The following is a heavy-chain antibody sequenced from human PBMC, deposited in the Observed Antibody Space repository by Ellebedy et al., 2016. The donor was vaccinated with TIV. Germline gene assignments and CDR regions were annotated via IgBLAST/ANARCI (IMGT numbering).Heavy chain of an antibody. Sequence: MPSETLSLTCTVSGGSLSNFYWSWIRQPPGKGLEWIGYIHSNGDTSYSPSLKSRVTISGDTSKNQFSLKLNSVTAADSAVYYCARIGLSSGFYSLFDYWGQGSLVTVTS. CDR3: ARIGLSSGFYSLFDY. CDR2: IHSNGDT. D-gene: IGHD3-22*01. J-gene: IGHJ4*02. V-gene: IGHV4-59*01. CDR1: GGSLSNFY.